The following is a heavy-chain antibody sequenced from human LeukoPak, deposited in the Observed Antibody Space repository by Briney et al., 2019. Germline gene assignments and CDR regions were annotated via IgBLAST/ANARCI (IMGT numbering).Heavy chain of an antibody. Sequence: GASVKVSCKASGYTFTSNYIHWVRQAPGQGLEWMGMTYPRDGSTSYAQKFQGRVTVTRDTSTSTVHMELSGLRSEDTAVYYCARDQEGFDYWGQGTLVTVSS. CDR1: GYTFTSNY. CDR2: TYPRDGST. CDR3: ARDQEGFDY. V-gene: IGHV1-46*01. J-gene: IGHJ4*02.